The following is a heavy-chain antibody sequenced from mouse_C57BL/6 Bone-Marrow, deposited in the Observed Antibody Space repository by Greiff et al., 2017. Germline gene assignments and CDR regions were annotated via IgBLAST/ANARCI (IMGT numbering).Heavy chain of an antibody. J-gene: IGHJ3*01. V-gene: IGHV10-1*01. CDR3: VQTAQATSWFAY. D-gene: IGHD3-2*02. CDR1: GFSFNTYA. Sequence: EVKLVESGGGLVQPKGSLKLSCAASGFSFNTYAMNWVRQAPGKGLEWVARISSKSNNYATYYADSVKDRFTISRDDSESMLYRQMNNLKTEGTAMYYCVQTAQATSWFAYWGQGTLVTVSA. CDR2: ISSKSNNYAT.